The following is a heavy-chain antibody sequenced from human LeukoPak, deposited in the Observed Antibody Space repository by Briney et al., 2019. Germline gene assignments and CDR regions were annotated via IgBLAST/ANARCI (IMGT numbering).Heavy chain of an antibody. CDR3: ARGERGGDPFGYYYYYMDV. J-gene: IGHJ6*03. V-gene: IGHV4-61*05. CDR1: GGSISSSSYY. D-gene: IGHD2-21*02. Sequence: SETLSLTCTVSGGSISSSSYYWGWIRHPPGKGLEWIGYIYYSGSTNYNPSLKSRVTISVDTSKNQFSLKLSSATAADTAVYYCARGERGGDPFGYYYYYMDVWGKGTTVTVSS. CDR2: IYYSGST.